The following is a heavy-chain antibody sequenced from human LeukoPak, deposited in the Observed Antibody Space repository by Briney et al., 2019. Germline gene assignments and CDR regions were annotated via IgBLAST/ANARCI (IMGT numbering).Heavy chain of an antibody. CDR2: IKKDGSEK. CDR3: ARDQRIVGATTVGY. J-gene: IGHJ4*02. D-gene: IGHD1-26*01. Sequence: PGGSLRLSCAASGFTFSGYAMSWVRQAPGMGLEWVANIKKDGSEKNYVYSVKGRFTISRDNAKNSLFLQMNSLRAEDTALYYCARDQRIVGATTVGYWGQGTLVTVSS. CDR1: GFTFSGYA. V-gene: IGHV3-7*01.